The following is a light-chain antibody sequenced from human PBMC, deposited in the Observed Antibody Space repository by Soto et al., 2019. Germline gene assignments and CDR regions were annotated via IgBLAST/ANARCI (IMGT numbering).Light chain of an antibody. CDR2: EVT. V-gene: IGLV2-14*01. CDR3: ASLTTTNFV. Sequence: QSVLTQPASVSGSPGQSITISCTGTSSDVGAYNLVSWYQHLPDKAPKLIISEVTNRLSGVSDRFSGSKSGNTASLTISGLQAEDEADYYCASLTTTNFVFGSGTKVTVL. J-gene: IGLJ1*01. CDR1: SSDVGAYNL.